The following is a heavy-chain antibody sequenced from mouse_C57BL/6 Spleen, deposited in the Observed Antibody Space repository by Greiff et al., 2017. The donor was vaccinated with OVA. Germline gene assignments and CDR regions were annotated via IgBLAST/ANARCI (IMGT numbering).Heavy chain of an antibody. D-gene: IGHD1-1*01. J-gene: IGHJ2*01. CDR1: GYTFTSYD. V-gene: IGHV1-85*01. CDR3: ARDYAYYFDY. Sequence: VQLQQSGPELVKPGASVKLSCKASGYTFTSYDINWVKQRPGQGLEWIGWIYPRDGSTKYNEKFKSKATLTVDKSSSTAYMQLSSLTSEDSAVYYCARDYAYYFDYWGQGTTLTVSS. CDR2: IYPRDGST.